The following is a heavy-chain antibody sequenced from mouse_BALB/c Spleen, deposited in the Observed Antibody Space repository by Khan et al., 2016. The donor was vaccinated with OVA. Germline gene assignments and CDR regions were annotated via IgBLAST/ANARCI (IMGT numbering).Heavy chain of an antibody. D-gene: IGHD1-1*01. V-gene: IGHV3-2*02. CDR2: IGYSGVT. CDR1: GYSITSGYA. Sequence: EVQLVESGPGLVKPSQSLSLTCTVTGYSITSGYAWNWIRQFPGNKLEWMGYIGYSGVTSYTPSLKSRISITRDTSKNQFFLQLNSVTTEDTATYNCARGNYYGYYFDYWGQGTTLTVSS. CDR3: ARGNYYGYYFDY. J-gene: IGHJ2*01.